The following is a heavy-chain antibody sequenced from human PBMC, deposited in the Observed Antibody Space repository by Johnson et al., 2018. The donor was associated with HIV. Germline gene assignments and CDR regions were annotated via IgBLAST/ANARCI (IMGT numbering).Heavy chain of an antibody. J-gene: IGHJ3*02. CDR3: AKGWEGVTSGDAFDI. CDR1: GFTFSSYA. D-gene: IGHD2-21*02. Sequence: EVQLVESGGGLGQPGGSLRLSCAASGFTFSSYAMTWVRQAPGKGLEWVSSIRGNGGTTYYAESVTGRFAISRDNSKNTLYLQMNCLRAEDTAVYYCAKGWEGVTSGDAFDIWGQETMVTVSS. V-gene: IGHV3-23*04. CDR2: IRGNGGTT.